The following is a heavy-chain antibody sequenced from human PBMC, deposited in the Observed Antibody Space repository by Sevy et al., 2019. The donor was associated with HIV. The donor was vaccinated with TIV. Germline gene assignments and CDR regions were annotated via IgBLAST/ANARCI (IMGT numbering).Heavy chain of an antibody. D-gene: IGHD2-15*01. CDR3: AREGWTRPHDY. CDR2: LSCGCGKI. V-gene: IGHV3-23*01. CDR1: GFAFYDYS. Sequence: GGSLRLSCAASGFAFYDYSMSWIRQAPGKGLEWVATLSCGCGKINYADSVKGRFIISRDNSKNSFYLQMDNLRVEDTALYYCAREGWTRPHDYWGQGTRVTVSS. J-gene: IGHJ4*02.